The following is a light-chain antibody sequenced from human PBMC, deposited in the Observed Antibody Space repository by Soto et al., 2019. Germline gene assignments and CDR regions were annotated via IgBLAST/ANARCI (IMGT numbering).Light chain of an antibody. CDR1: SGRIASNY. Sequence: NFMLTQPHSVSESPGKTVPISCTASSGRIASNYVQWYQQRPNRALTTVIYEDNQRPPGVSDRVSGSIDSSSNSASLTISGMKSEAEADYYCQSYYSSSNVVFVGGTKLTVL. J-gene: IGLJ2*01. CDR3: QSYYSSSNVV. V-gene: IGLV6-57*02. CDR2: EDN.